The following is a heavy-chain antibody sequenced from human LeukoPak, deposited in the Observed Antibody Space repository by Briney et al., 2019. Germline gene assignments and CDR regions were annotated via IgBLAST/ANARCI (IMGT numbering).Heavy chain of an antibody. V-gene: IGHV4-59*01. D-gene: IGHD6-19*01. CDR3: ARGVSSGPPVY. CDR2: IYYSGST. Sequence: SETLSLTCAVYGGSFSGYYWSWIRQPPGKGLEWIGYIYYSGSTNYNPSLKSRVTISVDTSKNQFSLKLSSVTAADTAVYYCARGVSSGPPVYWGQGTLVTVSS. CDR1: GGSFSGYY. J-gene: IGHJ4*02.